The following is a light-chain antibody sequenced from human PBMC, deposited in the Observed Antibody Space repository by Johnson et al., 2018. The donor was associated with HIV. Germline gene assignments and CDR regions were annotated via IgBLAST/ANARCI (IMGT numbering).Light chain of an antibody. CDR2: YNN. J-gene: IGLJ1*01. CDR3: GTWDSSLSAGV. Sequence: QSVLTQPPSVSAAPGQKVTISCSGSSSNIGNNYVSWYQQLPGTAPKLLIYYNNKRPSGIPDRFSGSKSGTSATLGITGLPTGDEADYYCGTWDSSLSAGVFGTGTKVTVL. V-gene: IGLV1-51*01. CDR1: SSNIGNNY.